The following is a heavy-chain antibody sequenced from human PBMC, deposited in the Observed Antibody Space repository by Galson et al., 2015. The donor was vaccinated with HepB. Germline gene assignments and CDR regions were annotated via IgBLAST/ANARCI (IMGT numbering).Heavy chain of an antibody. CDR2: ISSSSSTI. CDR1: GFTFGSYS. V-gene: IGHV3-48*02. J-gene: IGHJ4*02. D-gene: IGHD3-16*02. Sequence: SLRLSCAASGFTFGSYSMNWVRQAPGKGLEWVSYISSSSSTIYYADSVKGRFTISRDNAKNSLYLQMNSLRDEDTAVYYCARGRDYVWGSYRILDYWGQGTLVTVSS. CDR3: ARGRDYVWGSYRILDY.